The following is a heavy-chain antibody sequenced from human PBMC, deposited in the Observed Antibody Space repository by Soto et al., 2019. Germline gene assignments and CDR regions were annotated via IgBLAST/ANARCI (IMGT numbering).Heavy chain of an antibody. D-gene: IGHD6-13*01. CDR1: GYSFTSYW. J-gene: IGHJ4*02. Sequence: EVQLVQSGAEVKKPGESLRISCKGSGYSFTSYWISWVRQMPGKGLEWMGRIDPSDSYTNYSPPFQGHVTISADKSIXXAFLQWSSLKASDTAMYYCARLQAAAGDNDLTFDYWGQGTLVTVSS. CDR2: IDPSDSYT. CDR3: ARLQAAAGDNDLTFDY. V-gene: IGHV5-10-1*01.